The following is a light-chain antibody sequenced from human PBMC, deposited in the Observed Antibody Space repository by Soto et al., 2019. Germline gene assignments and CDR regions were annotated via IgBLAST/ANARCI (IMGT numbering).Light chain of an antibody. J-gene: IGLJ2*01. V-gene: IGLV2-14*01. CDR2: DVS. Sequence: QSALTQPVSVSGSPGQSITISCTGTSSDVGGYKYVSWYQQHPDKAPKLMIYDVSNRPSGVSNRFSGSKSGNTASLTISGLQADDEADYYCSSYATISPVVFGGGTKVTVL. CDR3: SSYATISPVV. CDR1: SSDVGGYKY.